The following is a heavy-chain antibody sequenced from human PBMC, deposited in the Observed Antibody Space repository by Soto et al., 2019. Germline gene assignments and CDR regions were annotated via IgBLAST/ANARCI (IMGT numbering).Heavy chain of an antibody. J-gene: IGHJ4*02. D-gene: IGHD6-19*01. CDR3: AKDVGIAVAPLDY. V-gene: IGHV3-30*18. CDR1: GFTFSSYG. Sequence: GGSLRLSCAASGFTFSSYGMHWVRQAPGKGLEWVAVISYDGSNKYYADSVKGRFTISRDNSKNTLYLQMNSLRAEDTAVYYCAKDVGIAVAPLDYWGQGTLVTVSS. CDR2: ISYDGSNK.